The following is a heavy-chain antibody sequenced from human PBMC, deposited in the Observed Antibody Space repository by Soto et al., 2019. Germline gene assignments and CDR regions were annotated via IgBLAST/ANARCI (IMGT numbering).Heavy chain of an antibody. J-gene: IGHJ3*02. CDR3: ARDIVVVQAANWDIVATVRAFDI. D-gene: IGHD2-2*01. CDR1: GGSISSGGYY. Sequence: QVQLQESGPGLVKPSQTLSLTCTVSGGSISSGGYYWSWIRQHPGKGLEWIGYIYYSGSTYSNPSLKSRVTISVDTSKNQFSLKLSSVTAADTAVYYCARDIVVVQAANWDIVATVRAFDIWGQGTMVTVSS. V-gene: IGHV4-31*03. CDR2: IYYSGST.